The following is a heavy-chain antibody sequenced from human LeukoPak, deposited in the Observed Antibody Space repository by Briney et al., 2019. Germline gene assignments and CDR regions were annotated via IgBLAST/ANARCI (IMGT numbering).Heavy chain of an antibody. V-gene: IGHV1-69*04. J-gene: IGHJ6*02. D-gene: IGHD6-13*01. CDR1: GGTFSSYA. CDR2: IIPILGIA. Sequence: SVQVSCKASGGTFSSYAISWVRQAPGQGLEWMGRIIPILGIANYAQKFQGRVTITADKSTSTAYMELSSLRSEDTGVYYCAREGQQLFYYYYYGMDVWGQGTTVTVSS. CDR3: AREGQQLFYYYYYGMDV.